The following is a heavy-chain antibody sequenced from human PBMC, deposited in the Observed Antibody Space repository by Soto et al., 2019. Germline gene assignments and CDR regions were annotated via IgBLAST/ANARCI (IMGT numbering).Heavy chain of an antibody. D-gene: IGHD3-22*01. CDR3: ASSITMIVVVSYGMDV. J-gene: IGHJ6*02. CDR2: IIPIFGTA. Sequence: QVTLVQSGAEVKKPGSSVKVSCKASGGTFSSYSISWVRQTPGQGLEWMGGIIPIFGTANYAQKFQGRVTITADESTSTAYMELSSLRSEDTAVYYCASSITMIVVVSYGMDVWGQGTTVTVSS. V-gene: IGHV1-69*01. CDR1: GGTFSSYS.